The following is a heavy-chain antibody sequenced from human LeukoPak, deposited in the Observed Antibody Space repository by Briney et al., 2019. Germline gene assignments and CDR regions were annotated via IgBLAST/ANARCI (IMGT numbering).Heavy chain of an antibody. J-gene: IGHJ4*02. Sequence: PGGSLRLSCAASGFTVSSNYMSWVRQAPGKGLEWVSVIYSGGSTYYADSVKGRFTISRDNSKNTLYLQMNSLRAEDTAVYYCARGGIVVVVAAIDFFDYWGQGTLVTVSS. CDR2: IYSGGST. CDR3: ARGGIVVVVAAIDFFDY. V-gene: IGHV3-53*01. CDR1: GFTVSSNY. D-gene: IGHD2-15*01.